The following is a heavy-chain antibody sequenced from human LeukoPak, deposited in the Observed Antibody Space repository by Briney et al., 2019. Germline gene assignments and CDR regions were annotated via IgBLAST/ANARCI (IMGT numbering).Heavy chain of an antibody. J-gene: IGHJ4*02. D-gene: IGHD7-27*01. CDR1: GDSVSSNRAA. V-gene: IGHV6-1*01. CDR3: ARDPITGDRFDY. Sequence: SQTLSLTCAISGDSVSSNRAAWNWITQSPSRGLEWLGRTYYRSKWYNDYAPSVKSRVTINPDTSKNQFSLQLSSVTPEDTAVYYCARDPITGDRFDYWGQGTLVTVSS. CDR2: TYYRSKWYN.